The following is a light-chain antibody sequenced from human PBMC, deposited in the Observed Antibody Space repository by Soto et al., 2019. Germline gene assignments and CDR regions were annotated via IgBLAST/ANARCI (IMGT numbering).Light chain of an antibody. CDR3: QQSYSTPPFT. Sequence: DIQMTQSPSSLSASVGDRVTITCRASQSISSYLYWYQQNPGKAPKLLIYAASSLKSGVTSRFSGSGSGTDFSLTIRSMQPEDFATYYCQQSYSTPPFTFGPGTKVDIK. J-gene: IGKJ3*01. CDR1: QSISSY. V-gene: IGKV1-39*01. CDR2: AAS.